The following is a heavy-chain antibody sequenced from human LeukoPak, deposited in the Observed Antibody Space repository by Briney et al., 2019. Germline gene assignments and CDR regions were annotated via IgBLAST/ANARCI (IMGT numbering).Heavy chain of an antibody. CDR3: ARGLTMEDSWFDP. CDR1: RYTFTSYY. CDR2: INPSGGST. J-gene: IGHJ5*02. V-gene: IGHV1-46*01. Sequence: ASVKVSCKASRYTFTSYYMHWVRQAPGQGLEWMGIINPSGGSTSYAQKFQGRVTMTRDMSTSTVYMELSSLRSEDTAVYYCARGLTMEDSWFDPWGQGTLVTVSS. D-gene: IGHD1-14*01.